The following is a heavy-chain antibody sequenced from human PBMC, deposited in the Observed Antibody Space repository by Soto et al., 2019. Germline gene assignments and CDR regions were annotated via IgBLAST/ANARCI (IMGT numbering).Heavy chain of an antibody. V-gene: IGHV4-31*03. CDR1: GGSISSGGYY. D-gene: IGHD3-10*01. CDR3: ARVFGFGGMDV. J-gene: IGHJ6*02. CDR2: ISYSGST. Sequence: QVQLQESGPGLVKPSQTLSLTCTVSGGSISSGGYYWSWIRQHPGKGLEWIGYISYSGSTYYNPSLKSRVTRSLVTSKNRFSLKLSSVTAADTAVDYCARVFGFGGMDVWGQGTTVTVSS.